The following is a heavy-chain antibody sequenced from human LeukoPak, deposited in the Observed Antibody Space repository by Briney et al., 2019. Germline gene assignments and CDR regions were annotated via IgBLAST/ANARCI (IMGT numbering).Heavy chain of an antibody. CDR3: ARDSDIVAVPAAISFDP. V-gene: IGHV1-18*01. Sequence: ASVKVSCKASGYTFTSYGISWVRQAPGQGLEWMGWISAYNGNTNYAQKLQGRVTMTTDTSTSTAYMELRSLRSDDTAVYYCARDSDIVAVPAAISFDPWGQGTLVTVSS. D-gene: IGHD2-2*01. J-gene: IGHJ5*02. CDR2: ISAYNGNT. CDR1: GYTFTSYG.